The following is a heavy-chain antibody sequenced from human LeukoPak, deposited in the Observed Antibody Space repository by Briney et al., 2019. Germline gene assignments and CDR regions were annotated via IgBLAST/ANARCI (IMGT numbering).Heavy chain of an antibody. Sequence: GGSLRLSCAAPGFTFSSYWMSWVRQAPGKGLEWVANIKQDGSEKYYVDSVKGRFTISRDNAKNSLYLQMNSLRAEDTAVYYCARWAFYYYYYMDVWGKGTTVTVSS. V-gene: IGHV3-7*01. CDR2: IKQDGSEK. CDR3: ARWAFYYYYYMDV. CDR1: GFTFSSYW. J-gene: IGHJ6*03.